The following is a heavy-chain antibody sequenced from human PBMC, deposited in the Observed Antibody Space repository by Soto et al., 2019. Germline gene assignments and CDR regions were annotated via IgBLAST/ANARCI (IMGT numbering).Heavy chain of an antibody. V-gene: IGHV4-4*02. CDR1: GGSISSSNW. J-gene: IGHJ3*02. D-gene: IGHD3-3*02. CDR3: ARVLGNDAFDI. CDR2: IYHSGST. Sequence: QVQLQESGPGLVKPSGTLSLTCAVSGGSISSSNWWSWVRQPPGKGLEWIGEIYHSGSTNYNPSLKSRVTXSXHKSKNQFSLKLSSVTAAVTAVDYCARVLGNDAFDIWGQGTMVTVSS.